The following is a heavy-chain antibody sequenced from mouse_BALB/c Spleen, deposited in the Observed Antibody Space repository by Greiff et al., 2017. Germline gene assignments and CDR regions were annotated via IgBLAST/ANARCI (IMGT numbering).Heavy chain of an antibody. V-gene: IGHV5-4*02. CDR3: ARRNAMDY. J-gene: IGHJ4*01. Sequence: EVKLEESGGGLVKPGGSLKLSCAASGFTFSDYYMYWVRQTPEKRLEWVATISDGGSYTYYPDSVKGRFTISRDNAKNNLYLQMSSLKSEDTAMYYCARRNAMDYWGQGTSVTVSS. CDR1: GFTFSDYY. CDR2: ISDGGSYT.